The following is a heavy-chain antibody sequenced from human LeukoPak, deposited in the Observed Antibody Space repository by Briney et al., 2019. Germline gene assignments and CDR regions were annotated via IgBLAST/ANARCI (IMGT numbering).Heavy chain of an antibody. CDR1: GGSISSYY. CDR3: ARQPWTLEAPVSIDY. Sequence: SETLSLTCTVSGGSISSYYWGWIRQPPGKGLEWIGSIYYSGSTYYNPSLKGRVTISVDTSKNQFSLKLSSVTAADTAVYYCARQPWTLEAPVSIDYWGQGTLVTVSS. V-gene: IGHV4-39*01. D-gene: IGHD1-1*01. CDR2: IYYSGST. J-gene: IGHJ4*02.